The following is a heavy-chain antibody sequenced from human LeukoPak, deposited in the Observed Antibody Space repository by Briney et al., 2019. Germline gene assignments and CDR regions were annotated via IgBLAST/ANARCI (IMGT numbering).Heavy chain of an antibody. CDR1: GFTFSSYG. CDR2: ISYDGGNK. Sequence: GGSLRLSCAASGFTFSSYGMHWVRQAPGKGLEWVAVISYDGGNKYYADSVKGRFTISRDNSKNTLYLQMNSLRAEDTAVYYCAKDMIVVVPAALLYYYYYYGMDVWGQGTTVTVSS. CDR3: AKDMIVVVPAALLYYYYYYGMDV. V-gene: IGHV3-30*18. D-gene: IGHD2-2*01. J-gene: IGHJ6*02.